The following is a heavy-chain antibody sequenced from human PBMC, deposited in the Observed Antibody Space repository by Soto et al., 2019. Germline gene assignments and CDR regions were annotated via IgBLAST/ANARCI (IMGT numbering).Heavy chain of an antibody. Sequence: SETLSLTCAVYGGSFSGYYWSWIRQPPGKGLEWIGEINHSGSTNYNPSLKSRVTISVDTSKNQFSLKLSSVTAADTAVYYCVRGRPYYYGSGSYYRGHYYYMDVWGKGTTVTVSS. CDR3: VRGRPYYYGSGSYYRGHYYYMDV. J-gene: IGHJ6*03. CDR2: INHSGST. CDR1: GGSFSGYY. V-gene: IGHV4-34*01. D-gene: IGHD3-10*01.